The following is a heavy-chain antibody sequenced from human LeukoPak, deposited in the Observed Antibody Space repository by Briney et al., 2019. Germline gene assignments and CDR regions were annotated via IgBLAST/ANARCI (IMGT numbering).Heavy chain of an antibody. Sequence: GGSLRLSCAASGFTFSSYAMHWVRQAPGKGLEYVSAISSNGGSTYYANSVKGRFTISRDNSKNTLYLQMGSLRAEDMAVYYCARSQYYDILTGYSRPSYYYYMDVWGKGTTVTISS. CDR1: GFTFSSYA. J-gene: IGHJ6*03. CDR3: ARSQYYDILTGYSRPSYYYYMDV. V-gene: IGHV3-64*01. D-gene: IGHD3-9*01. CDR2: ISSNGGST.